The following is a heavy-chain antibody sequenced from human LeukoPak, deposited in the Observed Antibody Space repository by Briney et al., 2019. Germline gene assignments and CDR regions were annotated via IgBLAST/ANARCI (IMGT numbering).Heavy chain of an antibody. D-gene: IGHD2-15*01. CDR1: GDSIGSSHYY. CDR3: ARRSHCTGSSCPSV. J-gene: IGHJ6*02. Sequence: SETLSLTCTISGDSIGSSHYYWVWIRQRPGKGLEWVGSIYFDGSTYYNPALKSRVTIFSDTSKVQFSLKLSSVTATDTAVYYCARRSHCTGSSCPSVWGQGTTVTVSS. V-gene: IGHV4-39*01. CDR2: IYFDGST.